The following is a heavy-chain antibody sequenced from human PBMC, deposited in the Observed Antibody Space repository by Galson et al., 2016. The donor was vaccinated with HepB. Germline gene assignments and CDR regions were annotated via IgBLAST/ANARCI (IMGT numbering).Heavy chain of an antibody. V-gene: IGHV5-51*01. CDR3: ASPGVDLWSGYPY. CDR2: IYPGDSDT. CDR1: GYSFSTFW. Sequence: QSGAEVKKPGESLKISCKGSGYSFSTFWIGWVRQMPGKGLEWMGIIYPGDSDTRYSPSFQGQVTISADKSISTAYLQWSSLKASDTAMYYCASPGVDLWSGYPYWGQGTLVSVSS. J-gene: IGHJ4*02. D-gene: IGHD3-3*01.